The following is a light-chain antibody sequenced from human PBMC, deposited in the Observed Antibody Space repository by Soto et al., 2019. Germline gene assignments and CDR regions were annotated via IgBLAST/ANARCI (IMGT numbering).Light chain of an antibody. CDR1: SSNIGAGYD. CDR2: GNS. J-gene: IGLJ3*02. Sequence: QSVLTQPPSVSGAPGQRVTISCTGSSSNIGAGYDVHWYQQLPGTAPKLLIYGNSNRPSGVPDRFSGSKSGTSASLAITGLQAEDEAYYCCPSYGSSLSWVFGGGTKLTVL. V-gene: IGLV1-40*01. CDR3: PSYGSSLSWV.